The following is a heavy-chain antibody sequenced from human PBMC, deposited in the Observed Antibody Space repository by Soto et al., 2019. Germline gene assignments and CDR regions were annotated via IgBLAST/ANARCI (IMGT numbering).Heavy chain of an antibody. D-gene: IGHD1-26*01. CDR3: ARDLGELWPSVGGY. V-gene: IGHV3-33*01. J-gene: IGHJ4*02. CDR2: IYYSGGNK. CDR1: GFTFNTYG. Sequence: QVQLVESGGGVVQPGRSLRLSCAASGFTFNTYGMNWVRQAPGKGLEWVAGIYYSGGNKYYADSVKGRFTISRDNSKNTMNLQMNSLRVEDTAVYDCARDLGELWPSVGGYWGQGTLVTVSS.